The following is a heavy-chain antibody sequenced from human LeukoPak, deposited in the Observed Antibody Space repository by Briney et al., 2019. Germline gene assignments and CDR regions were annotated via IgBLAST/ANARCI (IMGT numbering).Heavy chain of an antibody. CDR3: ARDRYYYDSSGYSLFDY. CDR2: IHTSGTM. Sequence: PSETLSLTCTVSGGSVSTGSYYWSWIRQPAGRGLEWIGHIHTSGTMNYNASLKSRVRISVETSKNQCSLKLSSVTAADTAVYYCARDRYYYDSSGYSLFDYWGQGTLVTVSS. V-gene: IGHV4-61*09. CDR1: GGSVSTGSYY. D-gene: IGHD3-22*01. J-gene: IGHJ4*02.